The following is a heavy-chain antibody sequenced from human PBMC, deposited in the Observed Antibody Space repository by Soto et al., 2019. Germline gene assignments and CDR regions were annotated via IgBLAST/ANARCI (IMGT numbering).Heavy chain of an antibody. CDR1: GFTFSSYA. D-gene: IGHD2-15*01. CDR2: ISGNAGTI. V-gene: IGHV3-23*01. J-gene: IGHJ3*02. CDR3: AKDIVVVPAANDAFDI. Sequence: PGGSLRLSCAASGFTFSSYAMCWVRQAPGKGLEWVSAISGNAGTINYADSVKGRFTISRDNSKNTLYLQMNSLRVEDTAVYYCAKDIVVVPAANDAFDIWGQGTMVTVSS.